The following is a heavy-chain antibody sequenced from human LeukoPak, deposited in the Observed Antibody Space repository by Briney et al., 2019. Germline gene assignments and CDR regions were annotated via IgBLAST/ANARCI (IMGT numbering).Heavy chain of an antibody. Sequence: GESLKISCKGSGYSFTSYWIGWVRQMPGKGLEWMGIIYPGDSDTRYSPSFQGQVTFSADKSISTAYLQWSSLKASDTAMYYCARQTHSSSWYFDYWGQGTLVTVSS. V-gene: IGHV5-51*01. CDR1: GYSFTSYW. CDR2: IYPGDSDT. J-gene: IGHJ4*02. D-gene: IGHD6-13*01. CDR3: ARQTHSSSWYFDY.